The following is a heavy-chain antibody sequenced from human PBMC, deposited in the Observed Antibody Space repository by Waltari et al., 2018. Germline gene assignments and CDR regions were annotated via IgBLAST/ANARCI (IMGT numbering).Heavy chain of an antibody. J-gene: IGHJ4*02. CDR2: VYSVGSS. CDR1: GFIVSSNY. Sequence: EVQVVESGGGLIQPGGSLRLSCAVSGFIVSSNYMSWVRQAPGKGLECVSVVYSVGSSYSVDSVKGRFTISRDNSKNTIYLEMNILRGEDTAVYFCVGHRFGSGSYFDYWGQGTPVTVSS. CDR3: VGHRFGSGSYFDY. V-gene: IGHV3-53*01. D-gene: IGHD3-10*01.